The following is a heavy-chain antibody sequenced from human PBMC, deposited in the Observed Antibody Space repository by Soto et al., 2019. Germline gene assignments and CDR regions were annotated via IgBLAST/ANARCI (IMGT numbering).Heavy chain of an antibody. CDR3: ARDRLSDYYYYNMDV. CDR2: IYYSGST. Sequence: TSETLSLTCTVSGGSISSYYWSWIRQPPGKGLEWIGYIYYSGSTNYNPSLKSRVTISVDTSKNQFSLKLSSVTAADTAVYYCARDRLSDYYYYNMDVWGQGTTVTVSS. J-gene: IGHJ6*02. V-gene: IGHV4-59*01. CDR1: GGSISSYY.